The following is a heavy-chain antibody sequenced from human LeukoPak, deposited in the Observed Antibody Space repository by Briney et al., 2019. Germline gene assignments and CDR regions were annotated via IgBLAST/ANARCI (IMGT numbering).Heavy chain of an antibody. CDR2: ISPSGDIL. J-gene: IGHJ4*02. Sequence: GGTLRLSCAASGFTFSRHGMNWVRQAPGKGLEWVSGISPSGDILYYADSVKGQFTISRDNAKNTLYLQMNSLRVEDAAVYYCVCLGLGGLSLDWGQGTLVTVSS. CDR3: VCLGLGGLSLD. D-gene: IGHD3-16*01. CDR1: GFTFSRHG. V-gene: IGHV3-23*01.